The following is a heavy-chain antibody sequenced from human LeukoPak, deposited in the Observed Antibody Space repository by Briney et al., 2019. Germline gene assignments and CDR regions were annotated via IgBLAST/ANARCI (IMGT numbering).Heavy chain of an antibody. J-gene: IGHJ4*02. CDR2: ISYDGSNK. CDR1: GFTFSSYG. Sequence: SGGSLRLSCAASGFTFSSYGMPWVRQAPGKGLEWVAVISYDGSNKYYADSVKGRFTISRDNSKNTLYLQMNSLRAEDTAVYYCAKPAYTFGGVIGYFDYWGQGTLVTVSS. D-gene: IGHD3-16*02. V-gene: IGHV3-30*18. CDR3: AKPAYTFGGVIGYFDY.